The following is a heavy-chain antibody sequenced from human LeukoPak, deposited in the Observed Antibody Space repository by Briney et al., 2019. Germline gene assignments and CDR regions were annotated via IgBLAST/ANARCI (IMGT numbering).Heavy chain of an antibody. Sequence: GGSLTLSCAASGFTFSSYAMSWVRQAPGEGLEGVSSISGSGGSTYYADSVRGRFTISRDSSKNTLFLQMNSLRAEDSAVYYCAKGWMFGDLLNCWGQGTLVTVSS. CDR1: GFTFSSYA. D-gene: IGHD3-10*02. V-gene: IGHV3-23*01. CDR2: ISGSGGST. CDR3: AKGWMFGDLLNC. J-gene: IGHJ4*02.